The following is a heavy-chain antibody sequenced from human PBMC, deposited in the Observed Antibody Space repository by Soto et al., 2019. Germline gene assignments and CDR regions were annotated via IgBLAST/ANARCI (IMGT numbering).Heavy chain of an antibody. Sequence: AGGSLRLSCQASGFNFDNYGMHWVRQAPGKGLEWISYISDNSSVIYYADAVKGRFTISRDNAKNSLYLQMNSLRDEDTAVYYCARDRDAYCSKGICSGPYFDYWGQGTLVTVSS. CDR2: ISDNSSVI. CDR3: ARDRDAYCSKGICSGPYFDY. D-gene: IGHD2-8*01. J-gene: IGHJ4*02. CDR1: GFNFDNYG. V-gene: IGHV3-48*02.